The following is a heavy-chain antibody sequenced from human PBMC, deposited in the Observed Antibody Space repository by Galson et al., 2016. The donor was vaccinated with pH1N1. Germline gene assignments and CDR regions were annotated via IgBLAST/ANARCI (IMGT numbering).Heavy chain of an antibody. V-gene: IGHV2-70*04. CDR3: ARNLYGDYADYFDY. Sequence: PALVKPPQTLTLTCTFSGFSLSTSGMRVSWIRQPPGKALEWLARIDWDDDKFYSTSLKTRLTISKDTSKNQVVLTMTNMDPVDTATYYCARNLYGDYADYFDYWGQETLVTVSS. D-gene: IGHD4-17*01. CDR1: GFSLSTSGMR. J-gene: IGHJ4*02. CDR2: IDWDDDK.